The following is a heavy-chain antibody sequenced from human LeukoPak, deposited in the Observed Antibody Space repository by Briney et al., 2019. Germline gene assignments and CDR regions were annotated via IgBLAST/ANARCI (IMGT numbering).Heavy chain of an antibody. CDR2: FYYGGST. Sequence: PSETLSLTCTVSGGSISSYYWSWIRQSPGKGLEWIVYFYYGGSTNYNPSLRSRVTISIDTSKNQFFLTLSSVTAADTAVYYCARHQSGGTYPLDYWGQGTLVTVSP. V-gene: IGHV4-59*08. J-gene: IGHJ4*02. CDR1: GGSISSYY. D-gene: IGHD1-26*01. CDR3: ARHQSGGTYPLDY.